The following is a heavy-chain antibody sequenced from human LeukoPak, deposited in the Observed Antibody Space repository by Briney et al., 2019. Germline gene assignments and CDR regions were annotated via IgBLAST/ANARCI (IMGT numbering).Heavy chain of an antibody. CDR3: ARDTAMVRGSFDY. V-gene: IGHV1-69*13. Sequence: SVKVTCKASRGTLSSYAISCVLQAPGRRLEWMGGIIPIFVTANYAQKFQGRVAITADESTSKAYMELRSLRSEDTAMYYCARDTAMVRGSFDYWGQGTLVTVSS. D-gene: IGHD5-18*01. CDR2: IIPIFVTA. J-gene: IGHJ4*02. CDR1: RGTLSSYA.